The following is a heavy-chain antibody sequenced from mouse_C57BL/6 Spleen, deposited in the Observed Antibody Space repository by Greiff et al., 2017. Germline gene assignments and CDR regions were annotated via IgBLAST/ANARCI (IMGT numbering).Heavy chain of an antibody. CDR1: GYAFSSSW. CDR2: IYPGDGDT. J-gene: IGHJ3*01. Sequence: QVQLQQSGPELVKPGASVKISCKASGYAFSSSWMNWVKQRPGKGLEWIGRIYPGDGDTNYNGKFKGKATLTADKSSSTAYMQLSSLTSEDSAVYLCARDDGYYWAWFAYWGQGTLVTVSA. V-gene: IGHV1-82*01. CDR3: ARDDGYYWAWFAY. D-gene: IGHD2-3*01.